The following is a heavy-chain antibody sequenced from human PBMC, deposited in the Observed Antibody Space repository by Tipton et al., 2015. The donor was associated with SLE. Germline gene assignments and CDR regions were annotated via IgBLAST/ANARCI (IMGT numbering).Heavy chain of an antibody. V-gene: IGHV3-11*04. D-gene: IGHD5-12*01. CDR1: GFTFSGYY. J-gene: IGHJ4*02. CDR2: ISSSGSTI. Sequence: SLRLSCAASGFTFSGYYMSWIRQAPGKGLEWVSYISSSGSTIYYADSVKGRFTISRDNAKNSLYLQMNSLRGEDTAVYYCARGAYSGYEPFDYWGQGTLVTVSS. CDR3: ARGAYSGYEPFDY.